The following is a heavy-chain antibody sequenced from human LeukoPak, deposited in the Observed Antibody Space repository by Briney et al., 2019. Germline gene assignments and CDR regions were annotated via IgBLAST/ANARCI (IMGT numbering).Heavy chain of an antibody. V-gene: IGHV3-30*02. D-gene: IGHD3-10*01. CDR3: AKDTGSGSYYYTPTPGYYYYYYMDV. Sequence: PGGSLRLSCAASGFTFNNFGMHWVRQAPGKGLEWVSFLRFDGSNQDYADSVKGRFTVSRDNSKNTLYLQMNSLRAEDTALYYCAKDTGSGSYYYTPTPGYYYYYYMDVWGKGTTVTISS. J-gene: IGHJ6*03. CDR1: GFTFNNFG. CDR2: LRFDGSNQ.